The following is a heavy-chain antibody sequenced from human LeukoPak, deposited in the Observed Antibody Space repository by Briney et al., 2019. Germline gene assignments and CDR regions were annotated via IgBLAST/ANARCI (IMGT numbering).Heavy chain of an antibody. CDR2: VNNSGST. D-gene: IGHD3-22*01. CDR1: GGSLSGYY. Sequence: PETLSLTCAVYGGSLSGYYWSWIRQPPGEGLEWIGEVNNSGSTNYNPSLKRRVTISEDTSKNQFSLKLGSVTAADTAVDYWARHYQGLLLRKGYMDVWGKGTTVTISS. V-gene: IGHV4-34*01. CDR3: ARHYQGLLLRKGYMDV. J-gene: IGHJ6*03.